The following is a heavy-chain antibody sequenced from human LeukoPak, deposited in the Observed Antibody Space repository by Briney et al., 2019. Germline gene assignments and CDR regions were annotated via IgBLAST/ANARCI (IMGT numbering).Heavy chain of an antibody. V-gene: IGHV4-38-2*01. CDR2: IYHSGST. CDR1: GYSISSGYY. J-gene: IGHJ4*02. CDR3: ARSKWVAATYFDY. Sequence: SETLSLTCAVSGYSISSGYYWGWIRQPPGKGLEWIGSIYHSGSTYYNPSLESRVTISVDTSKNQFSLKLSSVTAADTAVYYCARSKWVAATYFDYWGQGTLVTVSS. D-gene: IGHD2-15*01.